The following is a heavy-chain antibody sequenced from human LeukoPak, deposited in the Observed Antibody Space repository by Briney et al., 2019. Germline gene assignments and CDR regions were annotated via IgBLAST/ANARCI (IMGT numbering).Heavy chain of an antibody. CDR1: GGTFSSYA. CDR2: MNPNSGNT. D-gene: IGHD6-13*01. Sequence: ASVKVSCKASGGTFSSYAISWVRQATGQGLEWMGWMNPNSGNTGYAQKFQGRVTMTRNTSISTAYMELSSLRSEDTAVYYCATMRVSSSWYYFDYWGQGTLVTVSS. CDR3: ATMRVSSSWYYFDY. V-gene: IGHV1-8*02. J-gene: IGHJ4*02.